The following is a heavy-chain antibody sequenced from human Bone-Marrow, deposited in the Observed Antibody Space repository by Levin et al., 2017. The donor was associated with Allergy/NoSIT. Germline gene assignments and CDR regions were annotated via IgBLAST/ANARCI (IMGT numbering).Heavy chain of an antibody. CDR2: FSNSGTT. D-gene: IGHD4-23*01. CDR3: ATGVIRGSTDAFSV. CDR1: GTSLSNYF. V-gene: IGHV4-59*01. Sequence: SETLSLTCNVSGTSLSNYFWSWIRQTPGKGLEWIGYFSNSGTTNYNPSLRSRVTLSADTSKNAVSLSLKSMTAADSAVYYCATGVIRGSTDAFSVWGQGTMVTVSS. J-gene: IGHJ3*01.